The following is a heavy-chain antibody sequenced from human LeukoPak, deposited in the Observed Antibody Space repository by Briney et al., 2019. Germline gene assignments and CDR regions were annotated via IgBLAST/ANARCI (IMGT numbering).Heavy chain of an antibody. V-gene: IGHV4-38-2*02. CDR1: GYSISSGYY. CDR2: IYYSGST. CDR3: AKSSYSIFDY. Sequence: ASETLSLTCTVSGYSISSGYYWSWIRQPPGKGLEWIGYIYYSGSTNYNPSLKSRVTISVDTSKNQFSLKLSSVTAADTAVYYCAKSSYSIFDYWGQGTLVTVSS. J-gene: IGHJ4*02. D-gene: IGHD5-18*01.